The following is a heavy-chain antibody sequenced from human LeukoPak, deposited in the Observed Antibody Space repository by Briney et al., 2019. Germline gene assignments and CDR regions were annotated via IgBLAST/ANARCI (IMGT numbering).Heavy chain of an antibody. D-gene: IGHD3-10*01. J-gene: IGHJ6*04. Sequence: SVKVSCKASGYTFTSYGISWVGQAPGQGLGWMGWISAYNGNTNYAQKLQGRVTMTTDTSTSTAYMELRSLRSDDTAVYYCARRRGYGVLWFGQLPNYYYYGMDVWGKGTTVTVSS. V-gene: IGHV1-18*04. CDR1: GYTFTSYG. CDR2: ISAYNGNT. CDR3: ARRRGYGVLWFGQLPNYYYYGMDV.